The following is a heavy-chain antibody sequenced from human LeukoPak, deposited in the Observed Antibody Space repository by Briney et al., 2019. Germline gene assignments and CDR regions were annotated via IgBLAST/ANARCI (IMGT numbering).Heavy chain of an antibody. Sequence: SETLSLTCTVSGGSISSHYWSWIRQPPGKGLEWIGYIYYSGSTNYNPSLKSRVTISVDTSKNQFSLKLSSVTAADTAVYYCARAGLYYYDSSGYYPHDAFDIWGQGTMVTVSS. J-gene: IGHJ3*02. CDR2: IYYSGST. CDR1: GGSISSHY. V-gene: IGHV4-59*11. D-gene: IGHD3-22*01. CDR3: ARAGLYYYDSSGYYPHDAFDI.